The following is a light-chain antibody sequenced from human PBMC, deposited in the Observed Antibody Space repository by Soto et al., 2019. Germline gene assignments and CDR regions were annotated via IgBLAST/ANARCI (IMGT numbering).Light chain of an antibody. V-gene: IGLV2-14*01. Sequence: QSALTQPASVSGSPGQSITISCTGTSSDVGGSDFVSWHQQHPGKAPKLMIYDVSKWPSGVSNRFSGSKSGNTASLTISGLQAEDEADYYGSSYVAGDILVFGGGTKLAVL. CDR2: DVS. J-gene: IGLJ2*01. CDR1: SSDVGGSDF. CDR3: SSYVAGDILV.